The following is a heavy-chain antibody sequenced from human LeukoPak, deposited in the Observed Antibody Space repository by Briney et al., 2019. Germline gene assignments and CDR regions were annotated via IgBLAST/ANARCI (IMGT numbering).Heavy chain of an antibody. D-gene: IGHD6-13*01. V-gene: IGHV3-9*01. CDR3: AKKVSSYFDY. CDR1: GFTFDDYA. CDR2: ISWNSGSI. Sequence: GGSLRLSCAASGFTFDDYAMHWVRQAPGKGLEWVSGISWNSGSIGYADSVKGRFTISRDNAKNSLYLQMNSLRAEDTALYYCAKKVSSYFDYWGQGTLVTVSS. J-gene: IGHJ4*02.